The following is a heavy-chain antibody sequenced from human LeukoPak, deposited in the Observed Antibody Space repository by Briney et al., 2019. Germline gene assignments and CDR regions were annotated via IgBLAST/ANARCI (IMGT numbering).Heavy chain of an antibody. CDR1: GFTFSNYG. V-gene: IGHV3-33*01. CDR3: ARDRYTSGWYFDY. CDR2: IWYDGSNQ. J-gene: IGHJ4*02. Sequence: GGSLRLSCAASGFTFSNYGMHWVRQAPGKGLEWVAVIWYDGSNQFYADSVKGRFTISRENSKNTLYLQMNSLRAEDTAVYYWARDRYTSGWYFDYWGQGTLVTVSS. D-gene: IGHD6-19*01.